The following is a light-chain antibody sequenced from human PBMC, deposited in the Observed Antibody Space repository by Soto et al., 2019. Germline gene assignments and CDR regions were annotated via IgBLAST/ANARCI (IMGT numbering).Light chain of an antibody. Sequence: QSALTQPASVSGSPGQSITLSCIGTSSNIGNYNLISWYQQHPGKAPKLMIYEATKRPSGVSDRFSGSKSGNTASLTISGLQAEDEADYFCCSYAGSSVLVFGGGTKLTVL. CDR1: SSNIGNYNL. V-gene: IGLV2-23*01. J-gene: IGLJ2*01. CDR2: EAT. CDR3: CSYAGSSVLV.